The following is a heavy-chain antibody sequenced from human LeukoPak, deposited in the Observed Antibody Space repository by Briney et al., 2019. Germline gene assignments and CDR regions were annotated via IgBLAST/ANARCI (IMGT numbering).Heavy chain of an antibody. CDR1: GDSINPYY. D-gene: IGHD2/OR15-2a*01. Sequence: SETLSLTCTVSGDSINPYYWNWIRQSAGKGLEWIGHIYKSGTTNFNPSLTSRVTMSLDTSRNQFPLKLRSVTAADTAVYFCARSFLDYMDVWGRGTTVTVSS. J-gene: IGHJ6*03. CDR2: IYKSGTT. CDR3: ARSFLDYMDV. V-gene: IGHV4-4*07.